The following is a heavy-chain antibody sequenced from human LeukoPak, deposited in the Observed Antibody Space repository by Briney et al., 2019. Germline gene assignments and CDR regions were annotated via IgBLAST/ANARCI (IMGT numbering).Heavy chain of an antibody. D-gene: IGHD6-19*01. CDR1: GYTFTSYG. CDR3: ARDLGQWPAPTPDAFDI. V-gene: IGHV1-69*13. Sequence: SVKASCKASGYTFTSYGISWVRQAPGQGLEWMGGIIPIFGTANYAQKFQGRVTITADESTSTAYMELSSLRSEDTAVYYCARDLGQWPAPTPDAFDIWGQGTMVTVSS. J-gene: IGHJ3*02. CDR2: IIPIFGTA.